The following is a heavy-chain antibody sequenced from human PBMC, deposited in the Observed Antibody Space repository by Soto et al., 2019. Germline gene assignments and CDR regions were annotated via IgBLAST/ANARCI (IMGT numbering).Heavy chain of an antibody. CDR2: ISYDGSNK. CDR3: AKDDQDLYSSSWYPRWYYDYGMDV. CDR1: GFTFSSYG. D-gene: IGHD6-13*01. J-gene: IGHJ6*02. V-gene: IGHV3-30*18. Sequence: QVQLVESGGGVVQPGRSLRLSCAASGFTFSSYGMHWVRQAPGKGLEWVAVISYDGSNKYYADSVKGRFTISRDNSKNTLYLQMTRLRAEDTAVYYCAKDDQDLYSSSWYPRWYYDYGMDVWGQGTTVTVSS.